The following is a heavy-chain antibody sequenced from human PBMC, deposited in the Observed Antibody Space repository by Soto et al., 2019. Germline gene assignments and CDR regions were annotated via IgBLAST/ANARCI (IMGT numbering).Heavy chain of an antibody. Sequence: GGSLRLSCAASGFTFSSYAMSWVRQAPGKGLEWVSAISGSGGSTYYADSVKGRFTISRDNSKNTLYLQMNSLRAEDTAVYYCAKDSSSWYDDYYYYYYMDVWGKGTTVTVSS. CDR2: ISGSGGST. CDR1: GFTFSSYA. V-gene: IGHV3-23*01. D-gene: IGHD6-13*01. CDR3: AKDSSSWYDDYYYYYYMDV. J-gene: IGHJ6*03.